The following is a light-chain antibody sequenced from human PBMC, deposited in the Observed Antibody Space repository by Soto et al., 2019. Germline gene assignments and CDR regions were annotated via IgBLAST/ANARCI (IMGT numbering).Light chain of an antibody. Sequence: DIQMTQSPSTLSASVGDRVTITCRASQSISSWLAWYQQKPGKAPKLLIYDASSLESGVPSRFSGSGSGTEFTLTFSSLQPDDFATYYCQQYTSYPYTFGQGTKLEIK. CDR1: QSISSW. J-gene: IGKJ2*01. CDR2: DAS. CDR3: QQYTSYPYT. V-gene: IGKV1-5*01.